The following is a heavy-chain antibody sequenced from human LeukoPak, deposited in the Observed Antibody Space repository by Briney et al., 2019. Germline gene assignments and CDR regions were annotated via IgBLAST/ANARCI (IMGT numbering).Heavy chain of an antibody. CDR1: GYTVNSNH. CDR3: AKDMYYYDSSGYSVDAFDI. D-gene: IGHD3-22*01. CDR2: IYSGGST. Sequence: GGSLRLSCAASGYTVNSNHMSWVRQAPGKGLEWVSVIYSGGSTDYADSVKGRFTISRDNSKNTLYLQMNSLRAEDTAVYYCAKDMYYYDSSGYSVDAFDIWGQGTMVTVSS. J-gene: IGHJ3*02. V-gene: IGHV3-53*01.